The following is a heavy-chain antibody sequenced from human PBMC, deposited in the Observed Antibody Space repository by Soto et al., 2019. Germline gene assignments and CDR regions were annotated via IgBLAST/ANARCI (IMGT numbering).Heavy chain of an antibody. D-gene: IGHD3-22*01. CDR2: IYYSGST. CDR1: GGSISSYY. Sequence: PSETLSLTCTVSGGSISSYYWSWIRQPPGKGLEWIGYIYYSGSTNYNPSLKSRVTISVDTSKNQFSLKLSSVTAADTAVYYCGRASYYYDSSGYYPSTLYYFDYWGQGTLVTVSS. CDR3: GRASYYYDSSGYYPSTLYYFDY. J-gene: IGHJ4*02. V-gene: IGHV4-59*01.